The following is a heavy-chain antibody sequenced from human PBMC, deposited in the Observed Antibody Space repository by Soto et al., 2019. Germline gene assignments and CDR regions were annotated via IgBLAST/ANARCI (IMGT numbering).Heavy chain of an antibody. CDR3: AKARPYFYYGMGV. CDR2: INQDGSEK. CDR1: GLRVCNYW. Sequence: SMKISCAACGLRVCNYWVTWACKTPGKGLEWVANINQDGSEKYYVDSVKGRFTISRDNAKNSLYLQMNSLRAEDTAVYYCAKARPYFYYGMGVSGQGTTGTVSS. J-gene: IGHJ6*02. D-gene: IGHD6-6*01. V-gene: IGHV3-7*03.